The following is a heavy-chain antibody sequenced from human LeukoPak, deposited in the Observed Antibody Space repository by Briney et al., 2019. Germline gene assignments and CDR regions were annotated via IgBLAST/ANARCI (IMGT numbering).Heavy chain of an antibody. Sequence: SGPTLVNPTQTLTLTCTFSGFSLTTTGARVTWVRQPPGKALEWLALIYWNDDKYYSPSLKTRLTIAKDTSKNQVVLTMTNMDPVDTATYYCAHDRAGIGFDPWGQGTLVTVSS. V-gene: IGHV2-5*01. J-gene: IGHJ5*02. CDR3: AHDRAGIGFDP. CDR2: IYWNDDK. CDR1: GFSLTTTGAR.